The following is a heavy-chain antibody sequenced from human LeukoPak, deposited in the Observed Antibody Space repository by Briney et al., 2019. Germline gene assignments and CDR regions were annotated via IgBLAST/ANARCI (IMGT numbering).Heavy chain of an antibody. J-gene: IGHJ4*02. V-gene: IGHV3-48*04. CDR2: ISSSSSTI. CDR1: GFTFSSYS. Sequence: GGSLRLSCAASGFTFSSYSMNWVRQAPGKGLEWVSYISSSSSTIFYADSVKGRFTISRDNAKNSLYLQMNSLRAEDTAVYYCASQGAYCSSTSCYIDYWGQGTLVTVSS. D-gene: IGHD2-2*01. CDR3: ASQGAYCSSTSCYIDY.